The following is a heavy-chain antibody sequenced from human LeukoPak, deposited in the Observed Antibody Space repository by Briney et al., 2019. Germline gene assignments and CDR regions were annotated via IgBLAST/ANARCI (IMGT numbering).Heavy chain of an antibody. V-gene: IGHV3-74*01. J-gene: IGHJ4*02. CDR3: ARGNTGFDY. Sequence: GGSLRLSCAAPVLTFSTYWMHWVRHAPGKGLVWVSRINSDGSDTTYADSVKGRFTISRDNAKNTLYLQMNSLRAEDTAVYYCARGNTGFDYWGQGTLVTVSS. CDR1: VLTFSTYW. D-gene: IGHD2/OR15-2a*01. CDR2: INSDGSDT.